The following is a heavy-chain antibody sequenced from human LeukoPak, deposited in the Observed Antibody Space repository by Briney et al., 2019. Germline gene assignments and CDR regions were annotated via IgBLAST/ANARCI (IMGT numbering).Heavy chain of an antibody. Sequence: SETLSLTCAVSGGSISSGGYSWSWIRQPPGKGLEWIGYIYHSGSTYYNPSLKSRVTISVDRSKNQFSLKLSSVTAADTAVYXCAXXXSLYYYGSGSYYGLYYFDYWGQGTLVTVSS. CDR3: AXXXSLYYYGSGSYYGLYYFDY. V-gene: IGHV4-30-2*01. J-gene: IGHJ4*02. D-gene: IGHD3-10*01. CDR2: IYHSGST. CDR1: GGSISSGGYS.